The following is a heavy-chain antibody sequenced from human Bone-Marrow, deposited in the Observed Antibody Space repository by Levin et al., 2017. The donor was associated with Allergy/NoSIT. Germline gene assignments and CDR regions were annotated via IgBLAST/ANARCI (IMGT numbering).Heavy chain of an antibody. CDR1: GFTFTSYA. CDR3: TKDRRFPVTADFDN. D-gene: IGHD2-21*01. V-gene: IGHV3-23*01. Sequence: SCAASGFTFTSYAMAWVRQAPGKGLEWVASITGSAATTYYADSVKGRFTISKDNPKNALVLQMNNLKPEDTADYYCTKDRRFPVTADFDNWGHGTRVTVSS. CDR2: ITGSAATT. J-gene: IGHJ4*01.